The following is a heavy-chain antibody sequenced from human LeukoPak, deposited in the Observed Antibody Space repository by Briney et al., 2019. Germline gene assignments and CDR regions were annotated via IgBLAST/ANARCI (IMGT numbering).Heavy chain of an antibody. D-gene: IGHD6-19*01. CDR3: ARDKCSSGPTHYYYMDV. V-gene: IGHV4-59*01. CDR1: GGSISSYY. Sequence: SETLSLTCTVSGGSISSYYWSWIRQPPGKGLEWIGYIYYSGSTNYNPSLKSRVTISVDTSKNQSSLKLSSVTAADTAVYYCARDKCSSGPTHYYYMDVWGKGTTVTVSS. J-gene: IGHJ6*03. CDR2: IYYSGST.